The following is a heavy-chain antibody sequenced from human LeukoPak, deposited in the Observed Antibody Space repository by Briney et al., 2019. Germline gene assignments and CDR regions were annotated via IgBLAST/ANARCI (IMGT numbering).Heavy chain of an antibody. CDR1: GFTFSDYF. CDR2: ISSTSTTI. J-gene: IGHJ4*02. D-gene: IGHD2-8*02. V-gene: IGHV3-11*01. CDR3: AAGYTGGLSAY. Sequence: GGSLRLSCAASGFTFSDYFMGWIRQAPGTGLEWVSYISSTSTTIYYADSVKGRFTISRDNAKNSVFLQMNSLRADDTAVYYCAAGYTGGLSAYWGQGTLVTVSS.